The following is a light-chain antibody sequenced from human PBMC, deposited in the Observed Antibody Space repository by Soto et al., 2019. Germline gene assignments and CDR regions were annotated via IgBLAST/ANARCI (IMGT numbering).Light chain of an antibody. Sequence: QPVVTQPPSASGTPGQRVTLSCSGTNSNIGSNTVNWYQQFPGTAPKLLMYNNNERPSGVPDRFSGSKSGTSASLAISGLHSEDEADYYCAAWDDSLNGRVFGGGTKLTVL. J-gene: IGLJ2*01. CDR3: AAWDDSLNGRV. CDR2: NNN. V-gene: IGLV1-44*01. CDR1: NSNIGSNT.